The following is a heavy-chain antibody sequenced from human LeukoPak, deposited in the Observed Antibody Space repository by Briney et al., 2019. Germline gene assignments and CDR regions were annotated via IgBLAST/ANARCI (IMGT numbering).Heavy chain of an antibody. CDR3: AELGITMIGGV. CDR1: GFAFSSYS. V-gene: IGHV3-21*01. J-gene: IGHJ6*04. CDR2: ISSSRSYI. Sequence: GSLRLSCAASGFAFSSYSMNWVRQAPGKGLEWVSSISSSRSYIYYADSVKGRFTISRDNAKNSLYLQMNSLRAEDTAVYYCAELGITMIGGVWGKGTTVTISS. D-gene: IGHD3-10*02.